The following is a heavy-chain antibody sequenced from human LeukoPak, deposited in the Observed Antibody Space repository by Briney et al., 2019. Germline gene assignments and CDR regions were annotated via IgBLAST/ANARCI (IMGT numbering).Heavy chain of an antibody. D-gene: IGHD1-1*01. J-gene: IGHJ4*02. Sequence: SETLSLTCAVSGGSISSSNWWSWVRQPPGKGLEWIGEISHSGSTNYNPSLESRVTISVDKSKNQFSLKLTSVTAADTAVYFCARVTGTTPFDYGGQGTLVTVSS. CDR3: ARVTGTTPFDY. CDR2: ISHSGST. V-gene: IGHV4-4*02. CDR1: GGSISSSNW.